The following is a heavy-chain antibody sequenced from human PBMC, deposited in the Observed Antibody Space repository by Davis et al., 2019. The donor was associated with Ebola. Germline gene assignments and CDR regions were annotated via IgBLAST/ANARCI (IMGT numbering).Heavy chain of an antibody. CDR3: ARHFVRKLNDAFDI. J-gene: IGHJ3*02. Sequence: GESLKISCAASGFTFSSYSMNWVRQAPGKGLEWVSSISSSSSYIYYADSVKGRFTISRDNAKNSLYLQMNSLRAEDTAVYYCARHFVRKLNDAFDIWGQGTMVTVSS. CDR2: ISSSSSYI. D-gene: IGHD2-8*01. V-gene: IGHV3-21*01. CDR1: GFTFSSYS.